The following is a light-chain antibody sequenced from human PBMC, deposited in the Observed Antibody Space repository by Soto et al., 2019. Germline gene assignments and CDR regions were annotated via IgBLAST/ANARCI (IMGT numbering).Light chain of an antibody. CDR1: RTVGSN. CDR3: QQYNNWPPDRT. V-gene: IGKV3-15*01. Sequence: EIVMTQSPATLSVSPGERATLSCRASRTVGSNLAWYQQKLGQAPRLLIYGASTRATGIPARFLGSGSGTEITLTTSSVRYEEFAIYFCQQYNNWPPDRTFVPGTKVEIK. J-gene: IGKJ1*01. CDR2: GAS.